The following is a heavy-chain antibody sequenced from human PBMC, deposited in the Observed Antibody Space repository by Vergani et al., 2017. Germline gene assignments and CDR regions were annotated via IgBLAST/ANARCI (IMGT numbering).Heavy chain of an antibody. V-gene: IGHV3-43D*04. J-gene: IGHJ6*02. CDR1: GFTFDDYA. CDR3: AKDIGRGAGYYYGMDV. D-gene: IGHD3/OR15-3a*01. Sequence: EVQLVESGGVVVQPGGSLRLSCAASGFTFDDYAMHWVRQAPGKGLEWVSLISWDGGSTYYADSVKGRFTISRDNSKNSLYLQMNSLRAEDTALYYCAKDIGRGAGYYYGMDVWGQGTTVTVSS. CDR2: ISWDGGST.